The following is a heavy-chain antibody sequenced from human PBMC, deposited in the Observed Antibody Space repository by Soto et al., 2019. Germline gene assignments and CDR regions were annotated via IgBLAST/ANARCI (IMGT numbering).Heavy chain of an antibody. CDR3: AFGDYGGNSGDYFDY. CDR1: GFTFSSYA. CDR2: ITYDGSNK. V-gene: IGHV3-30-3*01. D-gene: IGHD4-17*01. J-gene: IGHJ4*02. Sequence: QVQLVESGGGVVQPGRSLRLSCAASGFTFSSYAMHWVRQAPGKGLEWVAVITYDGSNKYYADSVKGRFTISRDNSKYTLYLQMNSLRAEDTAVYYCAFGDYGGNSGDYFDYWGQGTLVTVSS.